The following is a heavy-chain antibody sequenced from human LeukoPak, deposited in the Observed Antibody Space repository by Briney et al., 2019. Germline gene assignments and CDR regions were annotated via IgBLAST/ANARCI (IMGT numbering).Heavy chain of an antibody. CDR3: ARGRIAKIVVVHSFHYGMDV. Sequence: PSETLSLTCDVFGGSFTDYFRTWIRQSPGKGLEWIGEINDYTGNTNYNPSLNSQVSISLEKSKNQFPLELRSVTAADTAVYYCARGRIAKIVVVHSFHYGMDVWGQGTTVTVSS. V-gene: IGHV4-34*01. CDR1: GGSFTDYF. J-gene: IGHJ6*02. CDR2: INDYTGNT. D-gene: IGHD3-22*01.